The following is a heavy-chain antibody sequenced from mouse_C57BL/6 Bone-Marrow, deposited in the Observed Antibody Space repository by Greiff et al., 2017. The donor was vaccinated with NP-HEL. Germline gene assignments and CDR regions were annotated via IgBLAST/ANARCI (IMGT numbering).Heavy chain of an antibody. Sequence: QVQLQQSGAELVRPGTSVKVSCKASGYAFTNYLIEWVKQRPGQGLEWIGVINPGSGGTNYNEKFKGKATLTADKSPSTAYMQLSSLTSEDSAVYFCARRTGKGGFDYWGQGTTRTVSS. D-gene: IGHD4-1*01. J-gene: IGHJ2*01. CDR2: INPGSGGT. CDR1: GYAFTNYL. CDR3: ARRTGKGGFDY. V-gene: IGHV1-54*01.